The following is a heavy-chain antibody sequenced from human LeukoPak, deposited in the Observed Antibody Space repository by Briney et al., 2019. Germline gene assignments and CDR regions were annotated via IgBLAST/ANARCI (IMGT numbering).Heavy chain of an antibody. V-gene: IGHV3-11*04. D-gene: IGHD2-8*01. CDR2: ISSSGSTI. J-gene: IGHJ4*02. Sequence: AGGSLRLSCAASGFTFSDYYMSWIRQAPGKGLEWVSYISSSGSTIYYADSVKGRFTISRDNAKNSLYLQMNRLRAEDTAVYYCARDQEGYCSNGVCYTVSDIAMTYDYWGQGTLVTVSS. CDR1: GFTFSDYY. CDR3: ARDQEGYCSNGVCYTVSDIAMTYDY.